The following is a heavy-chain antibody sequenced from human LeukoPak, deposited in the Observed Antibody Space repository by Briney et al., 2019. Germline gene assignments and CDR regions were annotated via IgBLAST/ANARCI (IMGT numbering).Heavy chain of an antibody. CDR1: GGSISSYY. CDR2: ISDIGSI. J-gene: IGHJ4*02. V-gene: IGHV4-59*08. D-gene: IGHD2/OR15-2a*01. CDR3: AGHHPRNTVDF. Sequence: SETLSLTCTVSGGSISSYYWSWIRQPPGKGLEWIAYISDIGSINYNPSLKSRVTISLDTSRNQFSLKLSSATAADTAVYYCAGHHPRNTVDFWGQGTLVTVSS.